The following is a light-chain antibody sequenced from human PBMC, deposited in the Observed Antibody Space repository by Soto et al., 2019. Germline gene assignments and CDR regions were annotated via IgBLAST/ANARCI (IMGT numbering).Light chain of an antibody. J-gene: IGKJ5*01. Sequence: EIVLTQSPGILSLSPGERATLSCRASQTVSDFFLAWYKQKPGQAPRLLVYGTSSRATGIPDRFSGSGSETDFTLTISGLEPDDFEVYYCQQYEESPITFGQGTRLEIK. V-gene: IGKV3-20*01. CDR1: QTVSDFF. CDR3: QQYEESPIT. CDR2: GTS.